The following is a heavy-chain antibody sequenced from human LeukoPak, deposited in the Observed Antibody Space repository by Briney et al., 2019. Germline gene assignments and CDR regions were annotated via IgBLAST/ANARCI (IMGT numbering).Heavy chain of an antibody. D-gene: IGHD4-17*01. V-gene: IGHV3-11*01. CDR2: ISDSGSTT. CDR3: ARRGDYFDY. Sequence: PGGXXRXSXAXXGXXFXDYXXXWIRQAPGKGVEGVSYISDSGSTTYYAGSVKGRFTISRDNAKNSLYLQMNSLRAEDTAVYYCARRGDYFDYWGQGTLVTVSS. CDR1: GXXFXDYX. J-gene: IGHJ4*02.